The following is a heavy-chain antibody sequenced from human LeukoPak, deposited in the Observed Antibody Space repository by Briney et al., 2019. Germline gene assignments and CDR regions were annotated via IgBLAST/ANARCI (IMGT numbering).Heavy chain of an antibody. CDR3: ARRVAGSGYRDY. Sequence: SETLSLTCTVPGGSISISSHYWGWIRHPPGKGLKWIGNIYYSGSTNYNPSLKSRVTISVDTSKNQFSLKLSSVTATDTAEYYCARRVAGSGYRDYWGQGTLVTVSS. J-gene: IGHJ4*02. V-gene: IGHV4-39*01. CDR2: IYYSGST. D-gene: IGHD3-22*01. CDR1: GGSISISSHY.